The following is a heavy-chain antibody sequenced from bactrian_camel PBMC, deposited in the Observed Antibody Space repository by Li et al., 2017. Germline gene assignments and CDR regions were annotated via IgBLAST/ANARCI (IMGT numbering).Heavy chain of an antibody. V-gene: IGHV3S56*01. CDR3: AVGFDWDCYLGHRCPACFAFGY. CDR2: FSSRGHT. CDR1: GFTLSTSD. D-gene: IGHD3*01. J-gene: IGHJ6*01. Sequence: VQLVESGGSSVQAGGTLTISCTASGFTLSTSDMGWYRQAPGNECELISTFSSRGHTHYEDSVKGRFTVSQDSGKNTVYLQMNSLKPEDTAVYYCAVGFDWDCYLGHRCPACFAFGYWGQGTQVTVS.